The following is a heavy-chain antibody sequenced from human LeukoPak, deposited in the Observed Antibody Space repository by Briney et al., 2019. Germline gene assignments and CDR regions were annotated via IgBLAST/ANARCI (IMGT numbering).Heavy chain of an antibody. CDR1: GYTFTSYG. D-gene: IGHD3-3*01. Sequence: ASVKVSCKASGYTFTSYGISWVRQAPGQGLEWMGWINPNSGGTNYAQKFQGRVTMTRDTSISTAYMELSRLRSDDTAVYYCARDCFGFFNWFDPWGQGTLVTVSS. CDR2: INPNSGGT. J-gene: IGHJ5*02. CDR3: ARDCFGFFNWFDP. V-gene: IGHV1-2*02.